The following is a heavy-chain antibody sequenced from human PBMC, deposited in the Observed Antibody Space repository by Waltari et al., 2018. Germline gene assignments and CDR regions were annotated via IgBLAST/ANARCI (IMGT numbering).Heavy chain of an antibody. Sequence: QVQLVQSGAEVKQPGASVKISCKASGYSFTTYYLHWVRQAPGQGIEWMGTINPGGGSTSYAQKFQGRVTVTRDTSTNTVYMELSSLKSEDTAVYYCARNVASGLDYWGQGTLVTVSS. D-gene: IGHD2-15*01. J-gene: IGHJ4*02. V-gene: IGHV1-46*01. CDR2: INPGGGST. CDR3: ARNVASGLDY. CDR1: GYSFTTYY.